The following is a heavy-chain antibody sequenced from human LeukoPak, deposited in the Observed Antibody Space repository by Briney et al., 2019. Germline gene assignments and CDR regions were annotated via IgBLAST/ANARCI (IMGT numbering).Heavy chain of an antibody. D-gene: IGHD3-10*01. J-gene: IGHJ4*02. CDR2: IQYDGNNK. Sequence: PGGSLRLSCAASRFTFSSYGMHWVRQAPGKGLEWVSFIQYDGNNKYYADSVKGRFTISRDNSKNTLSLQMNSLKTEDTAVYYCTTDLKYYYGSGSYYSFDYWGQGTLVTVSS. V-gene: IGHV3-30*02. CDR1: RFTFSSYG. CDR3: TTDLKYYYGSGSYYSFDY.